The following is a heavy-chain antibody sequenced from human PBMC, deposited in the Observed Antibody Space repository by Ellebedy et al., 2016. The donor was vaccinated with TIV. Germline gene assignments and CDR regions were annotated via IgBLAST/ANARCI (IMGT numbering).Heavy chain of an antibody. CDR1: GFRFDDFG. CDR3: VRAAEFYDGSDYYPHYFDY. J-gene: IGHJ4*02. Sequence: GGSLRLSXAASGFRFDDFGMGWVRHTPGKGLQWVAGITWSGATTGYADSVKGRFIISRDNTKNSLYLQLNSLRADDTALYHCVRAAEFYDGSDYYPHYFDYWGRGTRVTVSA. CDR2: ITWSGATT. V-gene: IGHV3-20*01. D-gene: IGHD3-22*01.